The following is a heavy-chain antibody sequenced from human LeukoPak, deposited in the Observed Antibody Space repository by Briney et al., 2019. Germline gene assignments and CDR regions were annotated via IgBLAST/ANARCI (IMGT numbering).Heavy chain of an antibody. CDR1: GGSFSGYY. CDR3: ARERLRGIGAFDI. V-gene: IGHV4-34*01. J-gene: IGHJ3*02. CDR2: INHSGST. D-gene: IGHD6-25*01. Sequence: KPSETLSLTCAVYGGSFSGYYWSWIRQPPGKGLEWIGEINHSGSTNYNPSLKSRVTISVDTSKNQFSLKLSSVTAADTAVYYCARERLRGIGAFDIWGQGTMVTVSS.